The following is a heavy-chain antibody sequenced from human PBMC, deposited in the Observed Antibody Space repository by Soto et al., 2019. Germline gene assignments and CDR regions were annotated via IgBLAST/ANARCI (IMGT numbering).Heavy chain of an antibody. CDR2: IYPGDSDT. D-gene: IGHD2-15*01. Sequence: RGESLKISCKGSGYSFTSYWIGWVRQMPGKGLEWMGIIYPGDSDTRYSPSFQGQVTISADKSISTAYLQWSSLKASDTAMYYCARRYCSGGSCFYDRGYFDYWGQGTLVTVSS. J-gene: IGHJ4*02. CDR3: ARRYCSGGSCFYDRGYFDY. V-gene: IGHV5-51*01. CDR1: GYSFTSYW.